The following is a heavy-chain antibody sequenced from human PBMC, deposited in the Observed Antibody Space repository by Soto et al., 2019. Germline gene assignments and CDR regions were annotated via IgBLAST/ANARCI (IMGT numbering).Heavy chain of an antibody. CDR2: INPNSGGT. J-gene: IGHJ6*02. D-gene: IGHD2-2*02. Sequence: ASVKVSCKASGYTFTGYYMHWVRQAPGQGLEWMGWINPNSGGTNYAQKFQGWVTMTRDTSISTAYMELSRLRSDDTAVYYCARDGPNPYCSSTSCYTGNYYYYGMDVWGQGTTVTVSS. V-gene: IGHV1-2*04. CDR1: GYTFTGYY. CDR3: ARDGPNPYCSSTSCYTGNYYYYGMDV.